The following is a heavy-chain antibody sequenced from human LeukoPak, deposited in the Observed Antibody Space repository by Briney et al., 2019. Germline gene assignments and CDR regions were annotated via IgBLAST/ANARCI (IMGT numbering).Heavy chain of an antibody. J-gene: IGHJ1*01. CDR3: ARVSGYFQH. CDR2: IYSGGST. Sequence: PGGSLRLSCAASGFTFSSYAMSWVRQAPGKGLEWVSVIYSGGSTYYADSVKGRFTISRHNSKNTLHLQMNSLRAEDTAVYYCARVSGYFQHWGQGTLVTVSS. D-gene: IGHD1-26*01. CDR1: GFTFSSYA. V-gene: IGHV3-53*04.